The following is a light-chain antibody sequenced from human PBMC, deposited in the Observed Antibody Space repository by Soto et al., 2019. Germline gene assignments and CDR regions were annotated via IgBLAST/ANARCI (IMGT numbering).Light chain of an antibody. CDR2: DVT. CDR1: SSDVGAYNY. Sequence: QSVLTQPRSVSGSPGQSVTISCTGTSSDVGAYNYVSWYQHYPGKAPKLLIYDVTERPSWVPDRFSGSKSGDTASLIISGLQAEDEAHYYCCSYAGVFYLVFGGGTKLTVL. CDR3: CSYAGVFYLV. J-gene: IGLJ2*01. V-gene: IGLV2-11*01.